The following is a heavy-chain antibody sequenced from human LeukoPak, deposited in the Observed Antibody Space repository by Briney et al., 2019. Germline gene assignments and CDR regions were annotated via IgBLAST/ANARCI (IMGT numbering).Heavy chain of an antibody. D-gene: IGHD3-10*01. CDR1: GFTFDDYA. CDR2: ISWNSGSI. V-gene: IGHV3-9*01. Sequence: GGSLRLSCAASGFTFDDYAMHWVRQAPGKGLEWVSGISWNSGSIGYADSVKGRFTISRDNAKNSLYLQMNSLRAEDTALYYCAKAQELGFGGNSWFDPWGQGTLVTVSS. CDR3: AKAQELGFGGNSWFDP. J-gene: IGHJ5*02.